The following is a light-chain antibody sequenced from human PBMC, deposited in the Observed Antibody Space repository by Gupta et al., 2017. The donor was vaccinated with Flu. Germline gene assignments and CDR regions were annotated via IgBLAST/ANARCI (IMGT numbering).Light chain of an antibody. J-gene: IGKJ4*01. CDR2: DVS. CDR3: QQRRS. V-gene: IGKV3-11*01. Sequence: SLSAGERATLSCRASETVSSALAWYQHKPGQAPRLLIFDVSNRATGVPTRFRGSGSGTDFTLTISSLEPEDFAMYYCQQRRSFGGGTKVEI. CDR1: ETVSSA.